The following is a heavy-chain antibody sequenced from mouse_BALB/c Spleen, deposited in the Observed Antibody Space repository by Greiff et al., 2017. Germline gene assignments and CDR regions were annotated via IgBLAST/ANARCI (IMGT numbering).Heavy chain of an antibody. J-gene: IGHJ4*01. Sequence: LQQPGSELVRPGASVKLSCKASGYTFTSYWMHWVKQRHGQGLEWIGNIYPGSGSTNYDEKFKSKGTLTVDTSSSTAYMHLSSLTSEDSAVYYCTRQLGLFYAMDYWGQGTSVTVSS. V-gene: IGHV1S22*01. CDR1: GYTFTSYW. CDR2: IYPGSGST. CDR3: TRQLGLFYAMDY. D-gene: IGHD3-1*01.